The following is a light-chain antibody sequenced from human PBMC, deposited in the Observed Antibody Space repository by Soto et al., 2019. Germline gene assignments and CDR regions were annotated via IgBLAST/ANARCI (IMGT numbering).Light chain of an antibody. CDR3: QQYNTYSWT. CDR2: KAS. V-gene: IGKV1-5*03. Sequence: DIQMTQSPSTLSASVGDRVTITCRASQSIRSWLAWYQQKPGKAPKVLIYKASSLESGVPSRFSGSGSVTEFTLTISSLQPDDFATYYCQQYNTYSWTFGQGTQVEIK. CDR1: QSIRSW. J-gene: IGKJ1*01.